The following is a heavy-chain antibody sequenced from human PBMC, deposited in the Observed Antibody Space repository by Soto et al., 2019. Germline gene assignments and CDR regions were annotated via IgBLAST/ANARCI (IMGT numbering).Heavy chain of an antibody. D-gene: IGHD5-12*01. CDR1: GGTFSSYA. CDR2: IIPIFGTA. Sequence: QVQLVQSGAEVKKPGSSVKVSCKASGGTFSSYAISWVRQAPGQGLEWMGGIIPIFGTANYAQKCQGRVTITADKSTSTAYMELRSLRAEDRAVYYCASPSILATTGGNWFDPWGQGTLVTVSS. CDR3: ASPSILATTGGNWFDP. V-gene: IGHV1-69*06. J-gene: IGHJ5*02.